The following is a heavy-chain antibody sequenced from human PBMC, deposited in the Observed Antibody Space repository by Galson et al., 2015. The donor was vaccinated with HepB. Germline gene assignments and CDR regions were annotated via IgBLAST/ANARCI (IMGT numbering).Heavy chain of an antibody. J-gene: IGHJ4*02. CDR1: GYTFTSYG. D-gene: IGHD1-1*01. CDR3: ARDPFITMGWNDAWYYFDY. Sequence: SVKVSCKASGYTFTSYGISWVRQAPGQGLEWMGWISAYNGNTNYAQKLQGRVTMTTDTSTSTAYMELRSLRSDDTAVYYCARDPFITMGWNDAWYYFDYWGQGTLVTVSS. CDR2: ISAYNGNT. V-gene: IGHV1-18*04.